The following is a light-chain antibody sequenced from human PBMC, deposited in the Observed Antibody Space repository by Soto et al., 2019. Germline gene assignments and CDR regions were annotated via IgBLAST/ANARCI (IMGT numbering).Light chain of an antibody. Sequence: QSVLTQPASVSGSPGQSITISCTGTSSDVGGYNYVSWYQQHPGKAPKLMIYDVSNRPSGVSNRFSGSKSGNTASQTISGLQAEDEGDYYCSSYTSSSTYVVFGGGTKLTVL. V-gene: IGLV2-14*01. CDR2: DVS. J-gene: IGLJ2*01. CDR1: SSDVGGYNY. CDR3: SSYTSSSTYVV.